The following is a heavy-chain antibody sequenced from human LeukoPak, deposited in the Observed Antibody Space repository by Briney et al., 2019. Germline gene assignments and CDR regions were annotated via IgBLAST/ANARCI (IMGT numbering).Heavy chain of an antibody. CDR3: ARGTLGVAGTVYYYYDMDV. Sequence: SETLSLTCTVSGGSISSYYWSWIRQPAGKGLEWIGRIYTSGSTNYNPSLKSRVTTSVDTSKNQFSLKLSSVTAADTAVYYCARGTLGVAGTVYYYYDMDVWGQGTTVTVSS. CDR1: GGSISSYY. J-gene: IGHJ6*02. D-gene: IGHD6-19*01. V-gene: IGHV4-4*07. CDR2: IYTSGST.